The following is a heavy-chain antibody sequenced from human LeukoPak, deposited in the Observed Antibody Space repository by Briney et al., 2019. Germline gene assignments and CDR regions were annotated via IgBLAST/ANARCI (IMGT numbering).Heavy chain of an antibody. V-gene: IGHV1-18*01. CDR3: VRDHCSGGSCPSFDY. CDR1: GYTFTNYG. J-gene: IGHJ4*02. Sequence: GASVKVSCKPSGYTFTNYGISWVRQAPGQGLEWMGWIGAYNGDTNYAQKLQGRVTMTTDTSTSTAHMELRSLRSDDTAVYYCVRDHCSGGSCPSFDYWGQGTLVTASS. D-gene: IGHD2-15*01. CDR2: IGAYNGDT.